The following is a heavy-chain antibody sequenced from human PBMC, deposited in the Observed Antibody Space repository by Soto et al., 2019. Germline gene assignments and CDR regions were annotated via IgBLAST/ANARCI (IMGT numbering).Heavy chain of an antibody. D-gene: IGHD6-13*01. J-gene: IGHJ5*02. Sequence: SETLSLTCAVYGGSFSGYYWSWIRQPPGKGLEWIGEINHSGSTNYNPSLKSRVTISVDTSKNQFSLKLSSVTAADTAVYYCARGIGSSWYFLSWWFDPWGQGTLVTVS. V-gene: IGHV4-34*01. CDR1: GGSFSGYY. CDR3: ARGIGSSWYFLSWWFDP. CDR2: INHSGST.